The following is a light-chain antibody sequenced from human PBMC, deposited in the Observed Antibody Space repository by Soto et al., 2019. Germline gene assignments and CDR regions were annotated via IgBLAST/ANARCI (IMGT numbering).Light chain of an antibody. Sequence: QSVLNQPPSESGTPGQRVTSSCSCSRSYIGSNSVYWDQHLPGTAPKLLIYRNNQLPSGVPDRCSDSKSGTSASLAIRGLRSEDETDYYCAAWDDSLSAYVFGTGTKLTVL. CDR2: RNN. CDR1: RSYIGSNS. V-gene: IGLV1-47*01. J-gene: IGLJ1*01. CDR3: AAWDDSLSAYV.